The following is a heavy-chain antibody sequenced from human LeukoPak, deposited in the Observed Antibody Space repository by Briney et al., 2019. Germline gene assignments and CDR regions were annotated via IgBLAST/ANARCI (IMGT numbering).Heavy chain of an antibody. Sequence: ASVKVSCKASGYTFTSYYMHWVRQAPGQGLEWMGIINPSGGSTSYAQKFQGRVTITADKSTSTANMELSSLRSEDTAVYYCARDHSIVGATTSSRFDPWGQGTLVTVSS. CDR2: INPSGGST. CDR3: ARDHSIVGATTSSRFDP. CDR1: GYTFTSYY. J-gene: IGHJ5*02. D-gene: IGHD1-26*01. V-gene: IGHV1-46*01.